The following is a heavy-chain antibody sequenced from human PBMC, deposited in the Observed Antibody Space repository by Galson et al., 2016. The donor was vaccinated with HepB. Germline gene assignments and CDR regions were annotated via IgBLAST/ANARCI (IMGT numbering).Heavy chain of an antibody. Sequence: SETLSLTCTVSGASIDSDSYYWGWIRQPPGKGLEWIGQIDHSVDTNYNPSLKSRLTISVDTSKNQFSLRLSSVTAADTAVYYCARSRGWLHLGYYFYYHGMDVWGQGNTVTVSS. CDR2: IDHSVDT. V-gene: IGHV4-39*07. CDR1: GASIDSDSYY. D-gene: IGHD6-19*01. CDR3: ARSRGWLHLGYYFYYHGMDV. J-gene: IGHJ6*02.